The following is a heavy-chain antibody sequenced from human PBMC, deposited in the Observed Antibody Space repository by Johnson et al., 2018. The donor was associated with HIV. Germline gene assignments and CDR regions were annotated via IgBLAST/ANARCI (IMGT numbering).Heavy chain of an antibody. CDR2: ISRSGSTI. V-gene: IGHV3-48*04. J-gene: IGHJ3*02. D-gene: IGHD5-24*01. CDR3: ARRRREGDAFDI. CDR1: GFTFSSYG. Sequence: VQLVESGGGLVKPGGSLRLSCVPSGFTFSSYGMHWVRQAPGKGLEWISYISRSGSTIYYADSVKGRFTISRDNAKNSLYLQMNSLRAEDTAVYYCARRRREGDAFDIWGQGTMVTVSS.